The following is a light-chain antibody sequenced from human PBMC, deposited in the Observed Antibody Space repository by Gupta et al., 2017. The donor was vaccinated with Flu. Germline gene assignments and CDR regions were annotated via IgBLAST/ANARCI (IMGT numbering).Light chain of an antibody. CDR2: EAS. Sequence: DIQMTQSPSSVSASIGDRVTITCRASQGISRWLAWYQQKPGIAPKLLIYEASNLQIGVSSRFSATGSGTDFTLTISSLQPEDFATYFCLQAASFPRTVAEGTKVEIK. V-gene: IGKV1-12*01. CDR3: LQAASFPRT. CDR1: QGISRW. J-gene: IGKJ1*01.